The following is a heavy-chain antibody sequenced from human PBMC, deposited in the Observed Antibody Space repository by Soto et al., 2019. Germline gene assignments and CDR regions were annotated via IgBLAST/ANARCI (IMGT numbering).Heavy chain of an antibody. Sequence: EVQLVESGGGLVQPGGSLRLSCAASEFTFSGRSVHWVRQAPGKGLVWVSGIDKVGTDSTYADSVKGRFTSSRDNAKNTVYLQMNSPRVEDTAVYYRARGWFGPDVWGKGTTVTVSS. CDR1: EFTFSGRS. CDR2: IDKVGTDS. CDR3: ARGWFGPDV. V-gene: IGHV3-74*01. D-gene: IGHD3-10*01. J-gene: IGHJ6*03.